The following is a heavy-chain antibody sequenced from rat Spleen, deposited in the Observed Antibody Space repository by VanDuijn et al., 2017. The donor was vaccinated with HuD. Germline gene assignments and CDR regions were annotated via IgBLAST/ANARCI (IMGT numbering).Heavy chain of an antibody. CDR1: GLSLTSNS. J-gene: IGHJ2*01. CDR3: ARDEFGVRGGFDY. CDR2: LWSNGGT. V-gene: IGHV2-47*01. D-gene: IGHD4-3*01. Sequence: QVQLKESGPGLVQPSQTLSLTCTVSGLSLTSNSVSWIRQPPGKGLEWMGVLWSNGGTDYNSAIKSRLSISRDTSKSQVFLKMNSLETEDIATYYCARDEFGVRGGFDYWGQGVMVTVSS.